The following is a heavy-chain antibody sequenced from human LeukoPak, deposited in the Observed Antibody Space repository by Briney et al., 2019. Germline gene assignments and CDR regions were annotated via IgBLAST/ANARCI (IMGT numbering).Heavy chain of an antibody. D-gene: IGHD3-10*01. CDR2: IIPIFGTA. Sequence: SVKVSCKASGGTFSSYAISWVRQAPGQGLEWMGRIIPIFGTANYAQKFQGRVTITMDESTSTAYMELSSLRSEDTAVYYCARTAGIDGSGSYYNQPFDYWGQGTLVTVSS. V-gene: IGHV1-69*05. J-gene: IGHJ4*02. CDR1: GGTFSSYA. CDR3: ARTAGIDGSGSYYNQPFDY.